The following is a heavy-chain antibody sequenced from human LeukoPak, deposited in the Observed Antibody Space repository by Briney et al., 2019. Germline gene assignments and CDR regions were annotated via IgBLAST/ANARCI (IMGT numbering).Heavy chain of an antibody. CDR3: ARADFWSGYYISDY. V-gene: IGHV3-21*01. Sequence: GGSLRLSCAASGFTFSSYAMSWVRQAPGKGLEWVSSISSSSSYIYYADSVKGRFTISRDNAKNSLYLQMNSLRAEDTAVYYCARADFWSGYYISDYWGQGTLVTVSS. CDR1: GFTFSSYA. J-gene: IGHJ4*02. D-gene: IGHD3-3*01. CDR2: ISSSSSYI.